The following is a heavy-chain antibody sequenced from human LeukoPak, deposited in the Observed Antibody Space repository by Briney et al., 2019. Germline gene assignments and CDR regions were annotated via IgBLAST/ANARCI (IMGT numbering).Heavy chain of an antibody. J-gene: IGHJ1*01. Sequence: GGSLRLSCAASGFTFSSYWMHWVRQAPGKGLVWVSRIKSDGGTNYADSVKGRFTISRNNAKNTLSLQMNSLRAEDTGVYYCARAPSEIGGYYPEYFRHWGQGTLVTVSS. CDR3: ARAPSEIGGYYPEYFRH. CDR1: GFTFSSYW. D-gene: IGHD3-22*01. V-gene: IGHV3-74*01. CDR2: IKSDGGT.